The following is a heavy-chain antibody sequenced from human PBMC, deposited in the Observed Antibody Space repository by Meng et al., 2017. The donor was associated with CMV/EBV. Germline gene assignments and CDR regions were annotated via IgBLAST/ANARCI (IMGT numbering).Heavy chain of an antibody. V-gene: IGHV1-69*05. D-gene: IGHD6-6*01. CDR2: IIPIFGTA. CDR1: VGTFSSYA. CDR3: TRVGIGESIAARPILLSFDY. J-gene: IGHJ4*02. Sequence: SVKVSCKASVGTFSSYAISWVRQAPGQGLEWMGGIIPIFGTANYAQKFQGRVTITTDESTSTAYMELSSLRSEDTAVYYCTRVGIGESIAARPILLSFDYWGQGTLVTVSS.